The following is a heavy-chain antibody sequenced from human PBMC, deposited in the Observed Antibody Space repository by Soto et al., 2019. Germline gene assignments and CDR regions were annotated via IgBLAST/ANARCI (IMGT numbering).Heavy chain of an antibody. CDR2: IIPFCGST. J-gene: IGHJ5*02. CDR1: GGTFTSYA. CDR3: AREGAAGRHWFDP. Sequence: QVQLVQSGAEEKKPGSSVQVSCRPSGGTFTSYATDWVRQAPGQGLEWMGGIIPFCGSTNYAQKFQGRLTLTADKATGTTYMELRDLRPEDTAVYYCAREGAAGRHWFDPWGQGTLVTVSS. D-gene: IGHD6-13*01. V-gene: IGHV1-69*06.